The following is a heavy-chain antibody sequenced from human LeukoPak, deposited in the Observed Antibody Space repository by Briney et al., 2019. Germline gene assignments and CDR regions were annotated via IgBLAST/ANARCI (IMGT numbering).Heavy chain of an antibody. J-gene: IGHJ4*02. D-gene: IGHD6-13*01. CDR3: AKGSTEFSSSCPGDY. Sequence: GGSLRLSCAASGFTFSSYAMGWVRQAPGKGLEWVSTINTGGGRTYYADSVKGRFTISRDNSKNTLYLQMNSLRAEDTALYYCAKGSTEFSSSCPGDYWGQGALVTVSS. V-gene: IGHV3-23*01. CDR2: INTGGGRT. CDR1: GFTFSSYA.